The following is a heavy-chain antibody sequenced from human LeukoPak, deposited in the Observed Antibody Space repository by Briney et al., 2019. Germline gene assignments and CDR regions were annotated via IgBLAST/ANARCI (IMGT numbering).Heavy chain of an antibody. CDR3: ATRES. CDR2: INHSGST. J-gene: IGHJ5*02. Sequence: SETLSLTCAVYGGSFSAYYWSWIRQPPGKGLEWIGEINHSGSTNYNPSLKSRVTISVDMSKNRFSLKLSSVTAADTTVYYCATRESWGQGTLVTVSS. V-gene: IGHV4-34*01. CDR1: GGSFSAYY.